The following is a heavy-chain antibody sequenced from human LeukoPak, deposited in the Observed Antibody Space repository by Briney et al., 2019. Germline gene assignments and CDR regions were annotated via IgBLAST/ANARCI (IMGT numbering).Heavy chain of an antibody. J-gene: IGHJ6*02. Sequence: ASVKVSCKASGYTFTSYYMHWVRQAPGQGLEWMGRINPNSGGTNYAQKFQGRVTMTRDTSISTAYMELSRLRSDDTAVYYCARVLGTRLTNYYYYGMDVWGQGTTVTVSS. D-gene: IGHD1-14*01. CDR3: ARVLGTRLTNYYYYGMDV. V-gene: IGHV1-2*06. CDR2: INPNSGGT. CDR1: GYTFTSYY.